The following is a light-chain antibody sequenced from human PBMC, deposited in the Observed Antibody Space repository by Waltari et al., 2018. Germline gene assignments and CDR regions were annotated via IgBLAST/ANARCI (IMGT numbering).Light chain of an antibody. CDR3: VLYMGSGISV. CDR1: SGSVSTSYY. CDR2: STN. V-gene: IGLV8-61*01. J-gene: IGLJ3*02. Sequence: QTVVTQEPSFSVSPGGTVTLTCGLSSGSVSTSYYPSWYHQTPGQAPLTLIYSTNTRSSGVPDRFSGSILGDKAALTITGAQADDESAYYCVLYMGSGISVFGGGTKLTVL.